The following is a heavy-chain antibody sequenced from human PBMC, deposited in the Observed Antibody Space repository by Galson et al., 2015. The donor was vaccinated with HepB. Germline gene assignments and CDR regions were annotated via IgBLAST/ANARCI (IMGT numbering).Heavy chain of an antibody. CDR3: VKEGSWFGGDWFDP. D-gene: IGHD3-16*01. V-gene: IGHV3-23*01. CDR1: GFIFRHHA. Sequence: SLRLSCAGSGFIFRHHAMAWIRQAPGKGLEWVSGINGRGSTRSYSDAVKGRFSVSRDNSKDAVFLQMDNLRAEDTAVYYCVKEGSWFGGDWFDPWGQGALVTVS. J-gene: IGHJ5*02. CDR2: INGRGSTR.